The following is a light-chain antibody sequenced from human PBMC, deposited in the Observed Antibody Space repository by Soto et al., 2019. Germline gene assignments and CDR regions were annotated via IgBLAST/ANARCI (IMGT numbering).Light chain of an antibody. CDR3: QPHGTSLT. CDR1: QSVTSNY. CDR2: GAS. J-gene: IGKJ2*01. Sequence: EIVLTQSPGTLSLSPGERATLSCRASQSVTSNYLAWYQHKPGQAPRYLIYGASSRSTGSPDRFSGSGSGTDFTVAISRLEPEDVAVYYCQPHGTSLTFGQGTKLEIK. V-gene: IGKV3-20*01.